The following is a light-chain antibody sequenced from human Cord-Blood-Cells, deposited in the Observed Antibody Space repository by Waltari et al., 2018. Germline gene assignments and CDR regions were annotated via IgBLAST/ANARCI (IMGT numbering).Light chain of an antibody. V-gene: IGLV2-23*01. CDR2: EGS. Sequence: QSALTQPASVSGSPGQSLPLSCPGTRSDVGSYNLVSWYQQHPGKAPKLMIYEGSKRPSGVSNRFSGSKSGNTASLTISGLQAEDEADYYCCSYAGSSTWVFGGGTKLTVL. CDR3: CSYAGSSTWV. J-gene: IGLJ3*02. CDR1: RSDVGSYNL.